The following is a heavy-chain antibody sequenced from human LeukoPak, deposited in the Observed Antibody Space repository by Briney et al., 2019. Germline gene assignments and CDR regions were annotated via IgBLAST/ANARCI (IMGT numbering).Heavy chain of an antibody. CDR1: GGSISSYY. D-gene: IGHD6-6*01. J-gene: IGHJ5*02. V-gene: IGHV4-4*09. Sequence: SETLSLTCTVSGGSISSYYWSWIRQPPGKGLEWIGYIYTSGSTNYNPSLKSRVTISVDTSKNQFSLKLSFVTAADTAVYYCARQRGSSSAGYNWFDPWGQGTLVTVSS. CDR2: IYTSGST. CDR3: ARQRGSSSAGYNWFDP.